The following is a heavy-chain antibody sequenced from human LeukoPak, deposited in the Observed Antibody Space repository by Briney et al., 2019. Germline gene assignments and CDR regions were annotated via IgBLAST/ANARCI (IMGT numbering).Heavy chain of an antibody. CDR3: ARGALRYSDY. CDR1: GFTFSSYT. CDR2: ISSSSSVI. J-gene: IGHJ4*02. Sequence: GGSLRLSCAASGFTFSSYTMNWVRQAPGKGLEWVSSISSSSSVIYYAASVKGRFTISRDNAKNSLYLQMNSLRDEDTAVYYCARGALRYSDYWGQGTLVTVSS. V-gene: IGHV3-48*02. D-gene: IGHD3-9*01.